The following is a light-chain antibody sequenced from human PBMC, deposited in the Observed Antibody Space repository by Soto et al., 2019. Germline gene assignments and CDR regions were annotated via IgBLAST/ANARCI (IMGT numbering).Light chain of an antibody. CDR2: GAS. CDR3: QQLNTYPIT. CDR1: QGISSY. V-gene: IGKV1-9*01. Sequence: IQLTQSPSSLSASVGDRVTITCRASQGISSYLAWYQQKPGKAPKLLIYGASTLEGGVPFRFSGSGSGTDFTLTISSMQPEDFATYYCQQLNTYPITFGQGTLLEIK. J-gene: IGKJ5*01.